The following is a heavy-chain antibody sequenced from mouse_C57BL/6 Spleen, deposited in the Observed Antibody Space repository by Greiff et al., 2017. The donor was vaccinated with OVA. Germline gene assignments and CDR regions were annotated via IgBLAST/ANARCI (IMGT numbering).Heavy chain of an antibody. J-gene: IGHJ2*01. V-gene: IGHV2-2*01. CDR1: GFSLTSYG. CDR3: ARNYYGSSLYFDY. Sequence: VQLQQSGPGLVQPSQSLSITCTVSGFSLTSYGVHWVRQSPGKGLEWLGVIWSGGSTAYNAAFISRLSISKDNSKSQVFFKMNSLQADDTAIYYCARNYYGSSLYFDYWGQGTTLTVSS. D-gene: IGHD1-1*01. CDR2: IWSGGST.